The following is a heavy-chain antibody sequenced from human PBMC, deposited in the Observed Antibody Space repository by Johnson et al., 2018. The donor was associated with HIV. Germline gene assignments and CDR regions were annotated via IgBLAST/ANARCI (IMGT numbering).Heavy chain of an antibody. V-gene: IGHV3-15*01. Sequence: VQLVESGGGLVQPGGSLRLSCAASGFTVSSNYMSWVRQAPGKGLEWIGHIKSKTDGGTTDYAAPVKGRFSLSRDDSKNTLYLQMNSLKTEDTAVYYCTTARNRLWSSSGWTGFWAFDMWGQGTMVTVSA. D-gene: IGHD6-19*01. CDR1: GFTVSSNY. CDR2: IKSKTDGGTT. CDR3: TTARNRLWSSSGWTGFWAFDM. J-gene: IGHJ3*02.